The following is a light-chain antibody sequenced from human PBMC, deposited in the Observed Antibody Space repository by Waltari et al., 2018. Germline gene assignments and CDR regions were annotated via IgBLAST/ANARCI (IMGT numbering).Light chain of an antibody. Sequence: DIVMTQSPGSLVVSLGERATINRKSGQDILYNSNNKNYLAWYQHKPGQSPKLLFYWASTRASGVPDRFSGSGSGTDFTLTISRVQAEDVAIYYCQQYYKTPSFGGGTKLEIK. CDR2: WAS. J-gene: IGKJ4*01. CDR1: QDILYNSNNKNY. CDR3: QQYYKTPS. V-gene: IGKV4-1*01.